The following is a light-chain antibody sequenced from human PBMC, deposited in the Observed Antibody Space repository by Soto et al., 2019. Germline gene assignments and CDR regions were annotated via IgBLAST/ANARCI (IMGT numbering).Light chain of an antibody. CDR2: DAS. CDR3: QQYNSYSPQWT. V-gene: IGKV1-5*01. J-gene: IGKJ1*01. CDR1: QSIRNF. Sequence: DIQMTQSPSPLSASVGDRVTITCRASQSIRNFLNWYQQKPGKAPKVLIYDASSLESGVPSRFSGSGSGTEFTLTISSLQPDDFATYYCQQYNSYSPQWTFGQGTKVDIK.